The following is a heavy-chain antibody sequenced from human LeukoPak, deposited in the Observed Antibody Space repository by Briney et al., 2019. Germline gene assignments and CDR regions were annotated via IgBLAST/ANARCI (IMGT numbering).Heavy chain of an antibody. Sequence: GGSLRLSCAASGFTFNTYWMSWVRQTPGKGLEWVAQIKSDGREEYYADSVRGRFTISRDNAKRSLYLQMNSLRAEDTAVYYCATLATVTTEYDFWGQGTLVTVSS. J-gene: IGHJ4*02. CDR1: GFTFNTYW. CDR2: IKSDGREE. CDR3: ATLATVTTEYDF. V-gene: IGHV3-7*02. D-gene: IGHD4-11*01.